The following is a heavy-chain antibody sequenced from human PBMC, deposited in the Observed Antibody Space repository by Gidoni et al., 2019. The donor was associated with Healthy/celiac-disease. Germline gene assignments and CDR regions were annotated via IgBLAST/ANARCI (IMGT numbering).Heavy chain of an antibody. CDR3: ARDREEPVWFGENNYYGMDV. CDR2: ISSSSSYI. Sequence: EVQLVESGGGLVKPGGSLRLSCAASGFTCSSYRLNWVRQAPGKGLEWVSSISSSSSYIYYADAVKCRFTISRDNAKNSLYLQMNSLRAEDTAVYYCARDREEPVWFGENNYYGMDVWGQGTTVTVSS. V-gene: IGHV3-21*01. D-gene: IGHD3-10*01. J-gene: IGHJ6*02. CDR1: GFTCSSYR.